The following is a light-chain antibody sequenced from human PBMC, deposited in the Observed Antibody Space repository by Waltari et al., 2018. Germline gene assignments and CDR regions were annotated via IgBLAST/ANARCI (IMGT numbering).Light chain of an antibody. J-gene: IGKJ1*01. CDR1: QSVGKY. V-gene: IGKV3-20*01. CDR3: QHYVRLPAT. Sequence: EFVFQQSPGTLSLSTEERAPLACRASQSVGKYLVWYQQKPGQAPRLRIYDASRRATGIPDSFSGSGSGTDFSLTISRLEPEDFAVYYCQHYVRLPATFGQGTKVEI. CDR2: DAS.